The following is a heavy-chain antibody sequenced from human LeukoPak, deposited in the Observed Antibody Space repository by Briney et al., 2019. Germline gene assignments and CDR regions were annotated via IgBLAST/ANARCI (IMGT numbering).Heavy chain of an antibody. CDR2: ISSGGSA. J-gene: IGHJ4*02. V-gene: IGHV3-23*01. CDR1: EFTFRIYD. Sequence: GGSLRLSCAASEFTFRIYDMTWVRQAPGEGLEWVSVISSGGSAYYADSVEGRFTISRDNSKNTLHLEMNSLRADDTAVYYCAKASSGSYYSNFDYWGQGTLVTVSS. CDR3: AKASSGSYYSNFDY. D-gene: IGHD3-10*01.